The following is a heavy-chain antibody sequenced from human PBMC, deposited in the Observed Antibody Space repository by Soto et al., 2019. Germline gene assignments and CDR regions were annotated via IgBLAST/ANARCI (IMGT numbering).Heavy chain of an antibody. CDR3: ARLYCSGGSCYSFYFDY. D-gene: IGHD2-15*01. CDR1: GYTFTSYD. CDR2: MNPNSGNT. Sequence: QVQLVQSGAEVKKPGASVKVSCKASGYTFTSYDINWVRQATGQGLEWMGWMNPNSGNTGYAQKFQGRVTMTRNTSISTAYMELSSLRSEDTAVYYCARLYCSGGSCYSFYFDYWGQGTLVTVSS. J-gene: IGHJ4*02. V-gene: IGHV1-8*01.